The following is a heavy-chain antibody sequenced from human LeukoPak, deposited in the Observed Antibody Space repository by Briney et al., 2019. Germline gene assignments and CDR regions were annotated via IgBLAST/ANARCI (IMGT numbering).Heavy chain of an antibody. CDR1: GYTFTSYY. J-gene: IGHJ3*02. V-gene: IGHV1-46*01. D-gene: IGHD3-22*01. CDR2: INPSGGST. Sequence: ASVKVSCKASGYTFTSYYMHWVRQAPGQGLEWMGIINPSGGSTSYAQKFQGRVTMTRDTSTSTVYMELSSLRSEDTAVYYCARGLYYYDSSGYYHPDAFDIWGQGTMVTVSS. CDR3: ARGLYYYDSSGYYHPDAFDI.